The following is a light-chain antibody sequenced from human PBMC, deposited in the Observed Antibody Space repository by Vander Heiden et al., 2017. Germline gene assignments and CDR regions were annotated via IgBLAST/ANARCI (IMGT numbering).Light chain of an antibody. J-gene: IGKJ1*01. CDR1: QNINRW. V-gene: IGKV1-5*03. CDR2: KAS. Sequence: DIRMTQSPSTLSASVVDRVTITCRASQNINRWLAWYQQRPGKAPKLLIYKASSLESGVPSSFSGSGYGTHFTLTISSLQPDDFATYYCQQYYSDSRTFGQGTKVEL. CDR3: QQYYSDSRT.